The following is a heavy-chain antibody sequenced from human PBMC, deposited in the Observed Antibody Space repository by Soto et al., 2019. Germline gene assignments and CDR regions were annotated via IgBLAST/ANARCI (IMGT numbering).Heavy chain of an antibody. Sequence: LRLSWTASGLTLGTYAMHWVRQAPAKGLEWASVISYDGSNNYYADSVKGRFTISRDNSKNTLYLQMNSLRAEDTAVYYCARDRQLVVPAAPIYYYYYGMDVWGQGTTVTVSS. CDR2: ISYDGSNN. V-gene: IGHV3-30-3*01. J-gene: IGHJ6*02. D-gene: IGHD2-2*01. CDR1: GLTLGTYA. CDR3: ARDRQLVVPAAPIYYYYYGMDV.